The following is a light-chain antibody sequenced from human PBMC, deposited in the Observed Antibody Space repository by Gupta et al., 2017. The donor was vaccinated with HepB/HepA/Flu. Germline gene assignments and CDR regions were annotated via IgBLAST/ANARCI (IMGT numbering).Light chain of an antibody. CDR2: QDS. CDR1: KLGDKY. J-gene: IGLJ2*01. Sequence: SYELTQPPSVSVSPGQTASITCSGDKLGDKYACWYQQKPGQSPVLVIYQDSKRPSGIPGRFSGSNSGNTATLTISGTQAMDEADYYCQAWDSSTSVVFGGGTKPTVL. V-gene: IGLV3-1*01. CDR3: QAWDSSTSVV.